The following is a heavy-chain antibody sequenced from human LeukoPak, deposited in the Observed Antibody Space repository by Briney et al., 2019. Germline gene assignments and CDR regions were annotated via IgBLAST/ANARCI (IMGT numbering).Heavy chain of an antibody. CDR1: GDSISNYY. D-gene: IGHD3-22*01. J-gene: IGHJ3*02. Sequence: KPSETLSLTCTVSGDSISNYYWNWIRQPAGKGLEWIGRIYTSGSTNYDASLKNRVAMSVDTSKNQFSLKLSSVTAADTAVYYCARSPYYYDSSGYYAFDIWGQGTMVTVSS. V-gene: IGHV4-4*07. CDR2: IYTSGST. CDR3: ARSPYYYDSSGYYAFDI.